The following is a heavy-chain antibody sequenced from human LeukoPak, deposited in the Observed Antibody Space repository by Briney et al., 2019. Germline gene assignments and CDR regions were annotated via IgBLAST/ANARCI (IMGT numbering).Heavy chain of an antibody. CDR3: ARDKGWNDFWSGYSFSGAFDI. Sequence: PSETLSLTCTVSGGSISSHYWSWIRQPPGKGLEWIGYIYYSGSTNYNPSLKSRVTISVDTSKNQFSLKLSSVTAADTAVYYCARDKGWNDFWSGYSFSGAFDIWGQGTMVTASS. CDR2: IYYSGST. J-gene: IGHJ3*02. V-gene: IGHV4-59*11. D-gene: IGHD3-3*01. CDR1: GGSISSHY.